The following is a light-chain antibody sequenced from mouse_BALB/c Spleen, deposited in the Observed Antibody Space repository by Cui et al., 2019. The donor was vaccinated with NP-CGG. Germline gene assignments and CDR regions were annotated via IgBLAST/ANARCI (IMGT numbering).Light chain of an antibody. CDR1: TGAVISSNY. CDR3: ALWYSNHWV. CDR2: GTN. Sequence: QAVVTQESALTTSPGETVKLTCRSSTGAVISSNYANWVQEKPDHLFTGLIGGTNNRVPGVPARFSGSLIGDRAALTITGAQTEDEAIYFCALWYSNHWVFGGGTKLTVL. V-gene: IGLV1*01. J-gene: IGLJ1*01.